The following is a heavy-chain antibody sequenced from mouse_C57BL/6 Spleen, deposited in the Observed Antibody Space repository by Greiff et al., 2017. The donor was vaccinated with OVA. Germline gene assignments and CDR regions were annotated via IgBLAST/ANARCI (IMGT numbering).Heavy chain of an antibody. CDR3: ARSMITTSPMDY. CDR2: ISSGSSTI. J-gene: IGHJ4*01. CDR1: GFTFSDYG. Sequence: VQLQQSGGGLVKPGGSLKLSCAASGFTFSDYGMHWVRQAPEKGLEWVAYISSGSSTIYYADTVKGRFTISRDNAKNTLFLQMTSLRSEDTAMYYCARSMITTSPMDYWGQGTSVTVSS. D-gene: IGHD2-4*01. V-gene: IGHV5-17*01.